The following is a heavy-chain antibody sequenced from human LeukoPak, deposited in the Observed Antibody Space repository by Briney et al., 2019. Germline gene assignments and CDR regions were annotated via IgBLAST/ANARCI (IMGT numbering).Heavy chain of an antibody. J-gene: IGHJ6*03. Sequence: GGSLRLSCAASGFTFSSYAMSWVRQAPRKGLEWVSAISGSGGSTYYADSVKGRFTISRDNAKNSLYLQMNSLRAEDTALYYCARGARSGYYYYMDVWGKGTTVTISS. CDR3: ARGARSGYYYYMDV. CDR2: ISGSGGST. CDR1: GFTFSSYA. V-gene: IGHV3-23*01.